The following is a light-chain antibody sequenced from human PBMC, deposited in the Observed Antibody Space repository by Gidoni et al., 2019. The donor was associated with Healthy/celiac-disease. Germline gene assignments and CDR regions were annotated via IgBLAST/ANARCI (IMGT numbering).Light chain of an antibody. CDR1: QSISSY. J-gene: IGKJ1*01. V-gene: IGKV1-39*01. Sequence: DIQMTQSPSSLSASVGDRVTITCRASQSISSYLNWYQQKPGKAPKRLIYAASSLQSGVPSRFSGSGSGTDFTLTISSLQHEDFATYYCQQSYSTPRTFGQGTKVEIK. CDR2: AAS. CDR3: QQSYSTPRT.